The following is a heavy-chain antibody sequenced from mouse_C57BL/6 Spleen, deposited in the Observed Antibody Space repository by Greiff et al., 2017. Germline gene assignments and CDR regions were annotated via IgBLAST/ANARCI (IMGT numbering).Heavy chain of an antibody. V-gene: IGHV7-3*01. D-gene: IGHD3-2*01. CDR3: ARGRPETARFDY. Sequence: EVKVVESGGGLVQPGGSLSLSCAASGFTFTDYYMSWVRQPPGKALEWLGFIRNKANGYTTEYSASVKGRFTISRDNSQSILYLQMNALRAEDSSTYYCARGRPETARFDYWGQGTTLTVSS. CDR2: IRNKANGYTT. CDR1: GFTFTDYY. J-gene: IGHJ2*01.